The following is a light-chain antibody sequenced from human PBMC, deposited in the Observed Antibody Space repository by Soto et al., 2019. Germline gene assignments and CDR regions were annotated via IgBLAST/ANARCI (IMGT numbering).Light chain of an antibody. CDR3: SSYTSGTTRYV. CDR1: SSDVGGYNY. Sequence: QSVLTQPASVSGSPGQSVTISCTGTSSDVGGYNYVSWHQQNAGKAPKLTIYDVSNRPSGVSDRFSGSKSGNTASLTISGLQAEDEADYYCSSYTSGTTRYVFGTGTKVTVL. CDR2: DVS. V-gene: IGLV2-14*03. J-gene: IGLJ1*01.